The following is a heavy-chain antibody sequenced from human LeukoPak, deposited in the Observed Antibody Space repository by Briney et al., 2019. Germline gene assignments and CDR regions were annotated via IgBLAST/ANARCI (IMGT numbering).Heavy chain of an antibody. CDR2: IASDGNNR. J-gene: IGHJ4*02. D-gene: IGHD4-23*01. CDR3: ARGRPHGNDY. V-gene: IGHV3-74*01. CDR1: GVTFSSYW. Sequence: PGGSLRLSCAASGVTFSSYWMNWVRQVPGKGLVWVSRIASDGNNRDYADSVKGRFTISRDNAKNTLYLQMNSLRVEDTAVYYCARGRPHGNDYWGQGTLVTVSS.